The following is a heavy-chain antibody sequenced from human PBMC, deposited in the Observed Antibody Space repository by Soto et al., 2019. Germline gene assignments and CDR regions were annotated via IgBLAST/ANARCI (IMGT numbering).Heavy chain of an antibody. CDR1: GASISSNGYY. V-gene: IGHV4-39*02. CDR2: IFYSGTT. CDR3: ATAAGWLRLDSRV. J-gene: IGHJ4*02. Sequence: SETLSLTCTVSGASISSNGYYWGWIRQPPGKGLEWIGSIFYSGTTHYNPSLRSRLSISVDTSKNVFSLKLSSLTAADTAIYYCATAAGWLRLDSRVWGQGTLVTVSS. D-gene: IGHD5-12*01.